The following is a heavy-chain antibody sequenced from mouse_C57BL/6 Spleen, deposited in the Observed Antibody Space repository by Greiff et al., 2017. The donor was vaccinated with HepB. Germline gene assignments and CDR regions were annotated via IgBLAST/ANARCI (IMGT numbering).Heavy chain of an antibody. V-gene: IGHV6-6*01. J-gene: IGHJ4*01. CDR3: TTVVASPYYYAMDY. CDR2: IRNKANNNAT. CDR1: GFTFSDAW. D-gene: IGHD1-1*01. Sequence: EVKVEESGGGLVQPGGSMKLSCAASGFTFSDAWMDWVRQSPEKGLEWVAEIRNKANNNATYYAESVKGRFTISRDDSKSSVYLQMNSLRAEDTGIYYCTTVVASPYYYAMDYWGQGTSVTVSS.